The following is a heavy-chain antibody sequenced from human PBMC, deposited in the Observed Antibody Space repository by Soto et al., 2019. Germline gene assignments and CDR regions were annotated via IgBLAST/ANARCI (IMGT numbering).Heavy chain of an antibody. Sequence: QVHLVQSGAEVKKPGASVKVSCKGSGYAFTTYGITWVRQAPGQGLEWMGWISAHIGNTNYAQKRQGRVSVTRDTSTSTAYMELRSLRSDDTAVYYCARGRYGDYWGQGALVTVSS. V-gene: IGHV1-18*01. J-gene: IGHJ4*02. D-gene: IGHD1-1*01. CDR3: ARGRYGDY. CDR1: GYAFTTYG. CDR2: ISAHIGNT.